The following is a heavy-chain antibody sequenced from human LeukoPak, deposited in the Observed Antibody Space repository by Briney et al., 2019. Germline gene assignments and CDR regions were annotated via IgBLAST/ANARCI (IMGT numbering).Heavy chain of an antibody. CDR3: GRGHKAAAGSRGQ. J-gene: IGHJ4*02. V-gene: IGHV3-74*01. CDR2: INSDGSST. D-gene: IGHD6-13*01. Sequence: GGSLRLSCAASGFTFSSYWMHWVRQAPGKGLVWVSRINSDGSSTSYADSVKGRFTISRYNAKNTLYLQVNSLRAEDTAVYYCGRGHKAAAGSRGQWGQGNLVNVSS. CDR1: GFTFSSYW.